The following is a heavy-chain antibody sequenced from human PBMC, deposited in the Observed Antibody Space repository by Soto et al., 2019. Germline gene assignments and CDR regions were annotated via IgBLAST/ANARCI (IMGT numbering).Heavy chain of an antibody. J-gene: IGHJ6*02. CDR3: ARTALGGAARLWGYYYYGMDV. CDR2: ISSSGSTI. D-gene: IGHD6-6*01. V-gene: IGHV3-48*03. Sequence: PGGSLRLSCAASGFTFSSYEMNWVRQAPGKGLEWVSYISSSGSTIYYADSVKGRFTISRDNAKNSLYLQMNSLRAEDTAVYYCARTALGGAARLWGYYYYGMDVWGQGTTVTVSS. CDR1: GFTFSSYE.